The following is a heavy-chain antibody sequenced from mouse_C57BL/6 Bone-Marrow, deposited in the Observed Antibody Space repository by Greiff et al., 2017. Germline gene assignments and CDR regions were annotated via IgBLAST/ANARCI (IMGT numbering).Heavy chain of an antibody. CDR3: ARYHYYGSRGGYFDV. Sequence: EVKLLESGPGLAKPSQTLSLTCSVTGYSITSDYWNWIRKFPGNKLEYMGYISYSGSTYYNPSLKSRISITRDTSKNQYYLQLNSVTTEDTATYYCARYHYYGSRGGYFDVWGTGTTVTVSS. V-gene: IGHV3-8*01. CDR2: ISYSGST. D-gene: IGHD1-1*01. J-gene: IGHJ1*03. CDR1: GYSITSDY.